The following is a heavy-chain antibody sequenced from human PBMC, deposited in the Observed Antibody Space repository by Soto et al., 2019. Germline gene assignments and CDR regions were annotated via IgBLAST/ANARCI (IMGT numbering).Heavy chain of an antibody. D-gene: IGHD3-9*01. CDR2: ISYDGSNK. Sequence: PGGSLRLSCAASGFTFSSYAMHWVRQAPGKGLEWVAVISYDGSNKYYADSVKGRFTISRDNSKNTLYLQMNSLRAEDTAVYYCARDISYFDWLFPIGMDVWGQGTTVTVSS. V-gene: IGHV3-30-3*01. CDR1: GFTFSSYA. J-gene: IGHJ6*02. CDR3: ARDISYFDWLFPIGMDV.